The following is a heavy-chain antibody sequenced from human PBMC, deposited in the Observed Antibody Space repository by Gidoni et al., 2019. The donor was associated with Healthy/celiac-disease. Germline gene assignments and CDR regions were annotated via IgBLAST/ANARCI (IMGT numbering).Heavy chain of an antibody. J-gene: IGHJ4*02. CDR3: ARDTILWWGGSHYFDY. D-gene: IGHD2-21*01. V-gene: IGHV4-31*03. Sequence: QVQLQESGPGLVKPSQTLSLTCTVSGGSIRSGGYYLSWIRQHPGKGLEWIGYIYYSGSTYYNPSLKSRVTISVDTSKNQFSLKLSSVTAADTAVYYCARDTILWWGGSHYFDYWGQGTLVTVSS. CDR2: IYYSGST. CDR1: GGSIRSGGYY.